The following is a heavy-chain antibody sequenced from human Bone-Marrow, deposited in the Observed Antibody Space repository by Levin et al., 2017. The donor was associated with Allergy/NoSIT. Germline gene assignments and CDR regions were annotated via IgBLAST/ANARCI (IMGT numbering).Heavy chain of an antibody. D-gene: IGHD3/OR15-3a*01. V-gene: IGHV3-66*01. CDR3: ARVDTYDYYYGLDV. CDR1: GVAVSRNY. CDR2: LYIGGNT. Sequence: GGSLRLSCAVSGVAVSRNYMSWVRQSPGKGLEYVSILYIGGNTYYADSVTGRFTISRDNSKNILYLQMNSLRVEDTAIYYCARVDTYDYYYGLDVWGQGTTVTVSS. J-gene: IGHJ6*02.